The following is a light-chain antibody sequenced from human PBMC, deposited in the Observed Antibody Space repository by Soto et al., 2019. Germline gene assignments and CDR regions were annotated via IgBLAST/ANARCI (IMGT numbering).Light chain of an antibody. J-gene: IGLJ1*01. CDR2: DVS. V-gene: IGLV2-14*01. CDR3: SSYTSSSPLGV. CDR1: SSDVGGYNY. Sequence: QSALTQPASVSGSPGQSITISCTGTSSDVGGYNYVSWYQQHPGKAPKLMIYDVSNRHSGVSNRFSGSKSGNTASLTISGLQAEDEADYYCSSYTSSSPLGVFGTGTKLNVL.